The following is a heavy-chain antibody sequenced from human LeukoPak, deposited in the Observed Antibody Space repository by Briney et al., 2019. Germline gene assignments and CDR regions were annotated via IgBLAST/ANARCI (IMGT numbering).Heavy chain of an antibody. J-gene: IGHJ4*02. CDR3: ARGVTYYDFWSGYNSPYYFDY. CDR2: IYYSGST. CDR1: GDSISSYY. V-gene: IGHV4-39*07. Sequence: SETLSLTCTVSGDSISSYYWGWIRQPPGKGLEWIGSIYYSGSTYYNPSLKSRVTISVDTSKNQFSLKLSSVTAADTAVYYCARGVTYYDFWSGYNSPYYFDYWGQGTLVTVSS. D-gene: IGHD3-3*01.